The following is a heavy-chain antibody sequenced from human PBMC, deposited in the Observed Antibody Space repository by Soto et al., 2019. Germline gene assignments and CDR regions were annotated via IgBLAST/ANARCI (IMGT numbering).Heavy chain of an antibody. J-gene: IGHJ5*01. V-gene: IGHV3-9*01. CDR3: AKGRCDFWCASISNWFDP. CDR2: TSWKSRSR. D-gene: IGHD3-3*01. CDR1: GFTLDDHA. Sequence: GRWMRLSXAPSGFTLDDHAIHWVRQPPGKRLEWDSGTSWKSRSRVYSDSVKARLTISRENAKNSLYVQIISVRGEDTALYYCAKGRCDFWCASISNWFDPWGQGTLVTVSS.